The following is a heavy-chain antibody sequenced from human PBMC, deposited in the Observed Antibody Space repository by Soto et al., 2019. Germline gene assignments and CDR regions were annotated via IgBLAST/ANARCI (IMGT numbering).Heavy chain of an antibody. CDR2: IITIFGTA. Sequence: QVQLVQSGAEVKKPGSSVKVSCKASGGTFSSYAISWVRQAPGQGLEWMGGIITIFGTANYAQKFQGRVTITADESTSTAYMELSSLRSEDTAVYYCARAGKLGYCSSTSCYGDAFDIWGQGTMVTVSS. CDR3: ARAGKLGYCSSTSCYGDAFDI. V-gene: IGHV1-69*01. CDR1: GGTFSSYA. J-gene: IGHJ3*02. D-gene: IGHD2-2*01.